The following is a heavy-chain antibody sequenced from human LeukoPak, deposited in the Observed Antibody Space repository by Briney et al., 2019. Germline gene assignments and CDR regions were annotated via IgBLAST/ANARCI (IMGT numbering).Heavy chain of an antibody. J-gene: IGHJ6*02. Sequence: GASLSLSCSASGFTVSSNYMSWVRRAPGKRLEWVSFIYSGGSTYYANSVQGRFTISRDNSMNTLFLHMNSLRAEDTAVYYCASDLCGGYYYNGMDVWGQGPTVTVSS. D-gene: IGHD2-21*01. CDR1: GFTVSSNY. CDR2: IYSGGST. CDR3: ASDLCGGYYYNGMDV. V-gene: IGHV3-53*01.